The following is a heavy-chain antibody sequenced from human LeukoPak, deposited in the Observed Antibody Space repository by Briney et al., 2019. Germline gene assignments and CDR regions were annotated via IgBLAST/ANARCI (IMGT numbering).Heavy chain of an antibody. CDR3: ARDWPTVIADF. CDR2: IRADNGDT. Sequence: ASVRVSCKTSGYKFLSHGISWVRQAPGQGLEWLGWIRADNGDTRFAQKFQGRFTMPTDTSTSTAHTELRSLRSDDTAVYYCARDWPTVIADFWGQGTLVTVSS. D-gene: IGHD4-11*01. J-gene: IGHJ1*01. V-gene: IGHV1-18*04. CDR1: GYKFLSHG.